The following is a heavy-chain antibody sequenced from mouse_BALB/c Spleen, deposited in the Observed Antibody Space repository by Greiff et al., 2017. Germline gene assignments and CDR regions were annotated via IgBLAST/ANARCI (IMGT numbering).Heavy chain of an antibody. CDR3: ARWDYDGYLPLSMDY. J-gene: IGHJ4*01. V-gene: IGHV1-14*01. D-gene: IGHD2-3*01. CDR1: GYTFTSYV. Sequence: EVKLMESGPELVKPGASVKMSCKASGYTFTSYVMHWVKQKPGQGLEWIGYINPYNDGTKYNEKFKGKATLTSDKSSSTAYMELSSLTSEDSAVYYCARWDYDGYLPLSMDYWGQGTSVTVSS. CDR2: INPYNDGT.